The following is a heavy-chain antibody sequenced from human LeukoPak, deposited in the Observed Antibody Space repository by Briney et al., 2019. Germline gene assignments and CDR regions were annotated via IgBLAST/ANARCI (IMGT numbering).Heavy chain of an antibody. CDR1: GFSFSTYS. Sequence: GGSLRLSCAASGFSFSTYSMNWVRQAPGKGLDWVSYISSLGSTMYYADSVKGRFTISRDNAKNSLYLQMDGLRAEDTAVYYCARGEQEMATMSIDYWGQGTLVTVSS. CDR3: ARGEQEMATMSIDY. V-gene: IGHV3-48*01. CDR2: ISSLGSTM. J-gene: IGHJ4*02. D-gene: IGHD5-24*01.